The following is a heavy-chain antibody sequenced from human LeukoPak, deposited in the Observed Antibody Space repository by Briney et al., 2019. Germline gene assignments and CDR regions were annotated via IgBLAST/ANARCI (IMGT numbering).Heavy chain of an antibody. V-gene: IGHV4-39*01. D-gene: IGHD6-13*01. CDR2: IYYSGST. CDR3: ARLVIRSSWFDY. CDR1: GGSISSSSYY. Sequence: SETLSLTCTVSGGSISSSSYYWGWIRQPPGKGLKWIGSIYYSGSTYYNPSLKSRVTISVDTSKNQFSLKLSSVTAADTAVYYCARLVIRSSWFDYWGQGTLVTVSS. J-gene: IGHJ4*02.